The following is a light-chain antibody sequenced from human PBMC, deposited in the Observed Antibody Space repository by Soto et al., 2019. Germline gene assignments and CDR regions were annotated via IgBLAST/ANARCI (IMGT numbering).Light chain of an antibody. Sequence: FMLTQPHSVSESPGKTVTISCTRSSGSIASNHVQWYQQRPGSAPTTVMYDDNQRPSGVPDRFSGSIDRSSNSASLTISGLRTEDEADYYCQSYDTNSRVFGGGTKLTVL. CDR2: DDN. CDR3: QSYDTNSRV. V-gene: IGLV6-57*04. J-gene: IGLJ3*02. CDR1: SGSIASNH.